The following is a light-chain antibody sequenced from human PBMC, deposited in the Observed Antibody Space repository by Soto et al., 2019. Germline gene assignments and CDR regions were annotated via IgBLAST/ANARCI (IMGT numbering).Light chain of an antibody. CDR2: GAS. V-gene: IGKV3-20*01. CDR1: QSVSSAY. CDR3: QQSGSSFYT. Sequence: EIVLTQSPGTLSLSPGERATLSCRASQSVSSAYLAWYQQIPGQAPRLLIYGASSRATGIPDRFSSSGSGTDFTLTISGLEPEDFAVSYCQQSGSSFYTFGQGTKLEIK. J-gene: IGKJ2*01.